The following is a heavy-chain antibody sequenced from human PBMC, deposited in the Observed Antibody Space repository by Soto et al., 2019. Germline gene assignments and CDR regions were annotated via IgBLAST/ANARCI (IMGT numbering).Heavy chain of an antibody. CDR2: ISYDGSNK. CDR1: GFTFSSYG. Sequence: PGGSLRLSCAASGFTFSSYGMHWVRQAPGKGLEWVAVISYDGSNKYYADSVKGRFTISRDNSKNTLYLQMNSLRAEDTALYYCAQPVRLGELSLYHYYYGMDDWGQGTTVTASS. D-gene: IGHD3-16*02. CDR3: AQPVRLGELSLYHYYYGMDD. V-gene: IGHV3-30*18. J-gene: IGHJ6*02.